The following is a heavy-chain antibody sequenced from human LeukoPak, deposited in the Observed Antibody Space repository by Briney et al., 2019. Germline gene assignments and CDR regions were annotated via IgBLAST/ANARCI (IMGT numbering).Heavy chain of an antibody. J-gene: IGHJ4*02. CDR2: IKHDGST. CDR1: GGSFTDYH. V-gene: IGHV4-34*01. D-gene: IGHD2-15*01. CDR3: TRGFSGVVARD. Sequence: PSETLSLTCAVYGGSFTDYHWSWIRQPPGKGLEWIGEIKHDGSTNYNPSLKSRVTMSLDTSKNQFFLKLNSVTAADTAMYYCTRGFSGVVARDWGQGTLVTVSS.